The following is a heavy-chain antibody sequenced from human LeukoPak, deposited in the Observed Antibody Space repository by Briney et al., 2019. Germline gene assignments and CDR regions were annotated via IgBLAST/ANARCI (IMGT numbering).Heavy chain of an antibody. V-gene: IGHV1-2*02. J-gene: IGHJ4*02. Sequence: GASVKVSCKASGYTFTGYYVHWVRQAPGQGLEWMGWINPYSGDTNYAQKFQGRVTMTRDTSISTAYMELSRLRSDDTAVYYCARDSVTMVRGVILHYFDYWGQGTLVTVSS. CDR3: ARDSVTMVRGVILHYFDY. D-gene: IGHD3-10*01. CDR1: GYTFTGYY. CDR2: INPYSGDT.